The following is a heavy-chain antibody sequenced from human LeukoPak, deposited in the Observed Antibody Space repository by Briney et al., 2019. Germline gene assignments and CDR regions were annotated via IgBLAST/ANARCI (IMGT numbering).Heavy chain of an antibody. D-gene: IGHD1-1*01. Sequence: SQTLSLTCTVPGGSISSGGYYWSWIRQHPGKGLEWIGYIYYSGSTYYNPSLKSRVTISVDTSKNQFSLKLSSVTAADTAVYYCARETGTSIYYYYGMDVWGQGTTVTVSS. CDR2: IYYSGST. CDR1: GGSISSGGYY. V-gene: IGHV4-31*03. J-gene: IGHJ6*02. CDR3: ARETGTSIYYYYGMDV.